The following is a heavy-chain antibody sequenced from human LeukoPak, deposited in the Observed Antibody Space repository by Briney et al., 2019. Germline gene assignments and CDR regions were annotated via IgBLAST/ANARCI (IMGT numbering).Heavy chain of an antibody. CDR3: AKGEALVYATVNWFDP. D-gene: IGHD2-8*01. J-gene: IGHJ5*02. CDR2: ISGSRTTT. CDR1: GFTFSNCA. Sequence: GGSLRLSCGASGFTFSNCAMSWVRRAPGKGLEWVSVISGSRTTTNYGDSVRGRFTISRDNSKNTLFLQMNDLRAEDTAVYYCAKGEALVYATVNWFDPWGQGTLVTVSS. V-gene: IGHV3-23*01.